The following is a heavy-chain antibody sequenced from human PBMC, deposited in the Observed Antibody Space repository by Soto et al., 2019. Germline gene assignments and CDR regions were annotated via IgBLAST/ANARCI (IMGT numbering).Heavy chain of an antibody. CDR3: TRHAVITSGGVIVSHWFDP. CDR2: IDPLDSQT. J-gene: IGHJ5*02. D-gene: IGHD3-16*02. V-gene: IGHV5-10-1*01. CDR1: CYRFASYW. Sequence: PGESLKISCEVSCYRFASYWITCVRQVPGKGLEWMGRIDPLDSQTNYSASFEGHVTFSADKSINTAFLQWSSLRASDTATYFCTRHAVITSGGVIVSHWFDPWGQGTPVTVSS.